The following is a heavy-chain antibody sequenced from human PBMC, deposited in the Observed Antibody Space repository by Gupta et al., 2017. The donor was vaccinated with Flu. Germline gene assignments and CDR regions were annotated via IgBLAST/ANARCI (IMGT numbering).Heavy chain of an antibody. CDR2: INHSGST. D-gene: IGHD6-19*01. V-gene: IGHV4-34*01. Sequence: QVQLQQWGAGLLKPSETLSLTCAVYGGSFSGYSWSWIRPPPGKGLEWIGEINHSGSTNYNPSLKSRVTISVDTSKNQFSLKLSSVTAADTAVYYCAREEGGIAVAGTGNWFDPWGQGTLVTVSS. CDR1: GGSFSGYS. CDR3: AREEGGIAVAGTGNWFDP. J-gene: IGHJ5*02.